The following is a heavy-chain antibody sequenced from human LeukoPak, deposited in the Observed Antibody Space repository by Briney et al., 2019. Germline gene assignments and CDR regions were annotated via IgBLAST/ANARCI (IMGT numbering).Heavy chain of an antibody. Sequence: GGSLRLSCAASGFTFSNYWMHWVRQAPGKGLVWVSRVNSDGSSTTYVDSVKGRFTISRDNAKNTLYLQMNSLRDEDTAVYYCARGGYDTDGYSSFDIWGQGTMVTVSS. CDR2: VNSDGSST. D-gene: IGHD3-22*01. CDR1: GFTFSNYW. V-gene: IGHV3-74*01. J-gene: IGHJ3*02. CDR3: ARGGYDTDGYSSFDI.